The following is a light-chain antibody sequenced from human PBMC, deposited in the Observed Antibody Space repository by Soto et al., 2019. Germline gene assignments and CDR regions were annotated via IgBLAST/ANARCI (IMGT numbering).Light chain of an antibody. CDR3: QKYNSALL. CDR1: QSVSKW. V-gene: IGKV1-5*01. J-gene: IGKJ4*01. Sequence: DIQMTQSPSSLSATVVDRVTITCRASQSVSKWLAWYQQKPGKSPKLLIYDVSTLHSDVPSRFSGSGSGTDFTLTISSLQPEDVATYYCQKYNSALLFGGGTKVDIK. CDR2: DVS.